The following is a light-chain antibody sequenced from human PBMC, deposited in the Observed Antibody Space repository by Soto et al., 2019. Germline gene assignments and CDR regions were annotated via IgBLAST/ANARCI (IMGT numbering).Light chain of an antibody. CDR2: AAS. Sequence: DIQMTQSPSSLSASVGDRVTITCRPSQIVNSYLNWYQQKPGKPPNLLIYAASSLRSGVPPRFRGSASGTEFTLTINSLQPEDFATYFCQQTYSMPWTFGQGTKVDIK. J-gene: IGKJ1*01. CDR3: QQTYSMPWT. CDR1: QIVNSY. V-gene: IGKV1-39*01.